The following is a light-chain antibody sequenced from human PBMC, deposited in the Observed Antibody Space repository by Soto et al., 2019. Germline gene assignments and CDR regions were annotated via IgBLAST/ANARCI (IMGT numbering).Light chain of an antibody. J-gene: IGKJ1*01. Sequence: EIVLTQSPGTLSLSPGERATLSCRASQSVRSSYLAWYQQKPGQAPRLLIYGASSRATGIPDRFSGSGSGTDFTLTISRLEPEDFAVYYCQQYDNSPPWTFGQGTKVEIK. CDR2: GAS. CDR1: QSVRSSY. CDR3: QQYDNSPPWT. V-gene: IGKV3-20*01.